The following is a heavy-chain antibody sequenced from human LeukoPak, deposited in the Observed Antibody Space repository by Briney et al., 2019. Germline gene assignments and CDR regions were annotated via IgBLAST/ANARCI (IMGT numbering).Heavy chain of an antibody. Sequence: ASVKVSCKASGYTFTGYYMHWVRQAPGQGLEWMGWINPNSGGTNYAQKFQGRVTMTRDTSISTAYMELSRLRSDDTAVYYCARLWFGELSNYFDYWGQGTLVTVSSGESSPGTPENWFDPWGQGTLVTVSS. J-gene: IGHJ5*02. CDR3: ARLWFGELSNYFDYWGQGTLVTVSSGESSPGTPENWFDP. CDR2: INPNSGGT. D-gene: IGHD3-10*01. CDR1: GYTFTGYY. V-gene: IGHV1-2*02.